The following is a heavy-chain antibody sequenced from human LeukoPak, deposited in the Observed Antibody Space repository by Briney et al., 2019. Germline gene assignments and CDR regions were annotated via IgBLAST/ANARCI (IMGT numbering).Heavy chain of an antibody. CDR2: ISWNSGSI. V-gene: IGHV3-9*01. Sequence: GGSLRLSCAASGFTFDDYAMHWVRQAPGKGLEWVSGISWNSGSIGYADSVKGRFTISRHNSKNTLYLQMNSLRAEDTAVYYCARTLGAHDAFDIWGQGTMVTVSS. D-gene: IGHD3-16*01. CDR1: GFTFDDYA. J-gene: IGHJ3*02. CDR3: ARTLGAHDAFDI.